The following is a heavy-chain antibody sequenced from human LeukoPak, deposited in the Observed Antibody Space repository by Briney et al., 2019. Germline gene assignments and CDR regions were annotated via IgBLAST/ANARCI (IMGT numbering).Heavy chain of an antibody. Sequence: SVKVSCKVSGYTLTELSMHWVRQAPGQGLEWMGGIIPIFGTANYAQKFQGRVTITADKSTSTAYMELSSLRSEDTAVYYCARVGSSTSSYRWWFDPWGQGTLVTVSS. V-gene: IGHV1-69*06. D-gene: IGHD2-2*01. J-gene: IGHJ5*02. CDR2: IIPIFGTA. CDR1: GYTLTELS. CDR3: ARVGSSTSSYRWWFDP.